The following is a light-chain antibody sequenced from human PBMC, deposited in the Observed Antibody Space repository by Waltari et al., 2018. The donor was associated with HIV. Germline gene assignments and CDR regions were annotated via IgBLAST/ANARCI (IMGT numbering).Light chain of an antibody. V-gene: IGLV2-23*01. CDR1: ASNLGTYKL. J-gene: IGLJ2*01. CDR2: EGT. Sequence: QSTLTQPASVSGSPGQSITIPCTGTASNLGTYKLLSWFQQVPDKAPKLIIYEGTKRPSGISSRFSASKFDNTASLTISGLQVEDEATYFCSSYAGSPDWIFGGGTKVTVL. CDR3: SSYAGSPDWI.